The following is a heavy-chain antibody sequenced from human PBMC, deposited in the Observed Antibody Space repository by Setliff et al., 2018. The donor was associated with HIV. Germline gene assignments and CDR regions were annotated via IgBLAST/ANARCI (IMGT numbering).Heavy chain of an antibody. D-gene: IGHD6-13*01. CDR3: TREWTGYSST. J-gene: IGHJ1*01. CDR1: GGSFSGYY. V-gene: IGHV4-34*01. Sequence: SETLSLTCTVYGGSFSGYYWSWIRQPPGKGLEWIGEINHSGSTNYNPSLKSRVTISIATSKNHFSLKLTSVTAADTAVYYCTREWTGYSSTWGQGTLVTVSS. CDR2: INHSGST.